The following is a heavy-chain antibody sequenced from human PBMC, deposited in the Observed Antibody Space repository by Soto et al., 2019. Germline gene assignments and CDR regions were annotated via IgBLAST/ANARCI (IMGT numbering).Heavy chain of an antibody. J-gene: IGHJ5*02. CDR1: GGSITSRTYY. V-gene: IGHV4-31*03. CDR3: AREGRHSGAMRENWFDP. Sequence: SETLSLTCTVSGGSITSRTYYWNWIRQLPGKGLEFIGYIFYTGSTYYNPSLKSRLTISIDTSKNQFSLSLRSVTAADTAVYYCAREGRHSGAMRENWFDPWGQGTLVTVSS. CDR2: IFYTGST. D-gene: IGHD3-10*01.